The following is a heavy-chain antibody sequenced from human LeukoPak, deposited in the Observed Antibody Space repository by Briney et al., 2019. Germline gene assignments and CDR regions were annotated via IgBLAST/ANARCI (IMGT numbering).Heavy chain of an antibody. Sequence: GGSLRLSCAASGFTFSSYSMKWVRQAPGKGLEWVSSIHSSSNYINYVDSVKGRFTISRDNAKNSLYLQMNSLRAEDTAVYYCAVDYDYRSAFFSGSRMTPKRGGQGTLVTVSS. J-gene: IGHJ4*02. D-gene: IGHD3-3*01. CDR1: GFTFSSYS. CDR2: IHSSSNYI. V-gene: IGHV3-21*06. CDR3: AVDYDYRSAFFSGSRMTPKR.